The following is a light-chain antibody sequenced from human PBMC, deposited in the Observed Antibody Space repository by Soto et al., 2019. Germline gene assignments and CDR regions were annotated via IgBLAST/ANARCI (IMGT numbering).Light chain of an antibody. CDR1: QSVSNW. Sequence: DIQMTQSPSTLSASVGERVTIICRASQSVSNWLAWYQQKPGKAPKLLIYDVSSLESGVPSRFSGSGSGTEFILTISSLQPDDFATYYCQQYDSYSWTFDQGTKVEMK. CDR3: QQYDSYSWT. CDR2: DVS. J-gene: IGKJ1*01. V-gene: IGKV1-5*02.